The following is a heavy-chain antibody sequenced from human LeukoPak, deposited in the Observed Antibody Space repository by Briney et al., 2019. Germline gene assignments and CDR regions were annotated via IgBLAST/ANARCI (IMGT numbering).Heavy chain of an antibody. J-gene: IGHJ4*02. CDR1: GDTLSSSSYY. CDR3: ARNFDSSGSIALDY. CDR2: INYSGRT. V-gene: IGHV4-39*01. D-gene: IGHD3-22*01. Sequence: SETLSLTCTVSGDTLSSSSYYWGWIRQPPGKGLEWIGSINYSGRTYSNPSLKSRVTISVDTSKNQFSLKLSSVTAADTAVYYCARNFDSSGSIALDYWGQGTLVTVSS.